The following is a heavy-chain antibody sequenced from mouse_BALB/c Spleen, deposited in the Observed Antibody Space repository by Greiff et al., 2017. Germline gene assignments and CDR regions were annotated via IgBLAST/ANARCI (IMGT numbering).Heavy chain of an antibody. CDR3: TRTITTEYYAMDY. D-gene: IGHD1-1*01. CDR1: GYTFTSYY. Sequence: QVQLQQSGAELVKPGASVKLSCKASGYTFTSYYMYWVKQRPGQGLEWIGEINPSNGGTNFNEKFKSKATLTVDKSSSTAYMQLSSLTSEDSAVYYCTRTITTEYYAMDYWGQGTSVTVSS. J-gene: IGHJ4*01. V-gene: IGHV1S81*02. CDR2: INPSNGGT.